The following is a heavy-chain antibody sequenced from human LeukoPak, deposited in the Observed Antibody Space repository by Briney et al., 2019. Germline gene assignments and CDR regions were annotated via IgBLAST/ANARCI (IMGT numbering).Heavy chain of an antibody. D-gene: IGHD4-17*01. CDR3: AREGTVTYDGPYHYGMDV. CDR1: GYTFTSHA. V-gene: IGHV1-3*01. CDR2: INAGNGNT. Sequence: ASVKVSCKASGYTFTSHAIHWVRQAPGQRLEWMGWINAGNGNTKNSPKFQGRVTITRDTSASTTNMELSSLRSEDTAVYYCAREGTVTYDGPYHYGMDVWGQGTTVTVSS. J-gene: IGHJ6*02.